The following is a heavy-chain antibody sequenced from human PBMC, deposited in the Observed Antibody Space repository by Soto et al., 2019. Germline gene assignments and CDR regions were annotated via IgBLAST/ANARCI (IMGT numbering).Heavy chain of an antibody. CDR2: ISYDGSNK. Sequence: QVQLVESGGGVVQPGRSLRLSCAASGFTFSGYGMHWVRQAPGKVLEWVALISYDGSNKYYADSVKGRFTISRDNSKNTLYLQMNGLRAEDAAVYYCAKDKGPYSYCPYGMDVWGQGTTVTVSS. V-gene: IGHV3-30*18. J-gene: IGHJ6*02. CDR1: GFTFSGYG. D-gene: IGHD5-18*01. CDR3: AKDKGPYSYCPYGMDV.